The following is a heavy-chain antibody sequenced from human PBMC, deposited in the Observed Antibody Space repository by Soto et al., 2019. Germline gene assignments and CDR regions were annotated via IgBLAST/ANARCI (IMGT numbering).Heavy chain of an antibody. CDR2: INHSGST. Sequence: SETLSLTCAVYGGSFSGYYWSWIRQPPGKGLEWNGEINHSGSTNYNPSLKSRVTISVDTSKNQLSLKLSSVTAADTAVYFCARGRSVVVVAATPSPRYFDLWGRGTLVTVS. V-gene: IGHV4-34*01. CDR1: GGSFSGYY. J-gene: IGHJ2*01. D-gene: IGHD2-15*01. CDR3: ARGRSVVVVAATPSPRYFDL.